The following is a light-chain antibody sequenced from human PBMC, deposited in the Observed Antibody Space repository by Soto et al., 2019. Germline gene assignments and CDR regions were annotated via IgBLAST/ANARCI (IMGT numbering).Light chain of an antibody. CDR1: SSDVGGYNY. CDR2: DVS. J-gene: IGLJ1*01. V-gene: IGLV2-14*01. Sequence: ALTQPASVSGSPGQSITISCTGTSSDVGGYNYVSWYQQHPGKAPKFMIYDVSNRPSGVSNRFSGSKSGNTASLTISGLQAEDEADYYCSSYTTSNTRQIVFGTGTKVT. CDR3: SSYTTSNTRQIV.